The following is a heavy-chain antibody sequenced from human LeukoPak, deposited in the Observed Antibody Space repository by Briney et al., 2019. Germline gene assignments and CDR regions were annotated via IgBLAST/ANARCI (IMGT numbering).Heavy chain of an antibody. V-gene: IGHV4-31*03. J-gene: IGHJ5*02. CDR1: GGSISSGGYY. Sequence: PSETLSLTCTVSGGSISSGGYYWSWIRQHPGKGLEWIGYIYYSGSTYYNPSLKSRVTISVDTSKNQFSLKLSSVTAADTAVYYCARRYYYDSSGYYWFDPWGQGTLVTVSS. D-gene: IGHD3-22*01. CDR2: IYYSGST. CDR3: ARRYYYDSSGYYWFDP.